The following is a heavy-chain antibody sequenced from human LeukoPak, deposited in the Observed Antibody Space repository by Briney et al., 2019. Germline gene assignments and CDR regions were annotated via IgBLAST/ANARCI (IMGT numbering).Heavy chain of an antibody. D-gene: IGHD5-24*01. CDR3: ARDRRWLQPNNFNY. V-gene: IGHV1-2*02. CDR1: GYTFTGYY. J-gene: IGHJ4*02. CDR2: ITPNSGGT. Sequence: ASVKVSCKASGYTFTGYYMHWVRQAPGQGLEWMGWITPNSGGTNYAQKFQGRVTMTSDTSISTAYMELSRLRYDDMAVYYCARDRRWLQPNNFNYWGQGTLVTVSS.